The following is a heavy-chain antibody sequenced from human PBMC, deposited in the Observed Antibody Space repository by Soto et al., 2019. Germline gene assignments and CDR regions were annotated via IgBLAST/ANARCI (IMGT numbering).Heavy chain of an antibody. CDR2: IYYSGST. D-gene: IGHD2-8*02. J-gene: IGHJ6*01. Sequence: SETLSLTCTFSVGSISSGDYYCSWIRQPPWKGLEWIGYIYYSGSTYYNPSLKSRVTISVDTSKNQFSLKLSSVTAADTAVYYCARAPGVLYAIGGYGMDVLGQGTTVIVSS. CDR3: ARAPGVLYAIGGYGMDV. V-gene: IGHV4-30-4*01. CDR1: VGSISSGDYY.